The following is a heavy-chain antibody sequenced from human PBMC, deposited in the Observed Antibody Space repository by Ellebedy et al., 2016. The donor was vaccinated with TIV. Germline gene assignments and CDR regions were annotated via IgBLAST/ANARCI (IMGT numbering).Heavy chain of an antibody. Sequence: PSETLSLTCTVSGGSISSTNYYWGWIRQSPGKGLEWVSYISSNSGNIYYADSVKGRFTISRDNAKNSLYLQMNSLRDEDTAVYYCARDENYVAEVIDYWGQGTLVTVSS. V-gene: IGHV3-48*02. CDR1: GGSISSTNY. CDR2: ISSNSGNI. J-gene: IGHJ4*02. CDR3: ARDENYVAEVIDY. D-gene: IGHD1-7*01.